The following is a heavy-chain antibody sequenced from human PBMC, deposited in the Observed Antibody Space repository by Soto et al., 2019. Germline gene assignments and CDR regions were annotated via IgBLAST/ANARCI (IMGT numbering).Heavy chain of an antibody. V-gene: IGHV3-23*01. CDR2: ISGSGGST. Sequence: GGSLRLSCAASGFTFSSYAMSWVRQAPGKGLEWVSAISGSGGSTYYADSVKGRFTISRDNSKNTLYLQMNSLRAEDTAVYYCAKDLPYYDILTGYVENYYYGMDVWGQGTTVTVSS. D-gene: IGHD3-9*01. CDR3: AKDLPYYDILTGYVENYYYGMDV. J-gene: IGHJ6*02. CDR1: GFTFSSYA.